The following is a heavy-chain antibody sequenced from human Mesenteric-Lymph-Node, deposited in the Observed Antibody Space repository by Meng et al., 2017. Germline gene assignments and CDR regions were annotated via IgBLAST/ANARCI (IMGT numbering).Heavy chain of an antibody. Sequence: GESLKISCAASGFTFSKYAMHWVRQAQGKGLEWVAVISLDGSDKYYADSVKGRFTISRDNSKNTVYLQVNSLRVEDTAVFYCTRGASSGWYGIPDYWGQGTLVTVSS. D-gene: IGHD6-19*01. CDR3: TRGASSGWYGIPDY. J-gene: IGHJ4*02. CDR2: ISLDGSDK. CDR1: GFTFSKYA. V-gene: IGHV3-30*04.